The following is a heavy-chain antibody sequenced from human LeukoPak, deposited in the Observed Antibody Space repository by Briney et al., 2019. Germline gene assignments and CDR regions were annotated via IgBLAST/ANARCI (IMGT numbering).Heavy chain of an antibody. Sequence: SETLSLTCAVSGGSISSSNWWSWVRQPPGKGLEWIGEIYHSGSTNYNPSLKSRATISVDKSKNQFSLRLSSVTAADTAVYYCAREPRSYYYGSGSLGDYWGQGTLVTVSS. D-gene: IGHD3-10*01. CDR3: AREPRSYYYGSGSLGDY. J-gene: IGHJ4*02. CDR1: GGSISSSNW. V-gene: IGHV4-4*02. CDR2: IYHSGST.